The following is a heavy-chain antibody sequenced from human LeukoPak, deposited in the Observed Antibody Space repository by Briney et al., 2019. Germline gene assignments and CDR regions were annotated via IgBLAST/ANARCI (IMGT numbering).Heavy chain of an antibody. CDR3: ARGHSSSPNWFDP. V-gene: IGHV3-7*05. J-gene: IGHJ5*02. Sequence: PGGSLSLCCAASGFTFSSNWMSWVRQAPGKGLEWVANINHDGSEKYYVDSVRGRFTSSRDDAKRSLYLEMSSLRAEDAAVYYCARGHSSSPNWFDPWGQGTLVTVSS. CDR1: GFTFSSNW. D-gene: IGHD6-6*01. CDR2: INHDGSEK.